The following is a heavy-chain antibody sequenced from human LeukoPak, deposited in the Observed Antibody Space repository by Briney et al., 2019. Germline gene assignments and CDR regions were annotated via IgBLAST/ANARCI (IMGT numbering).Heavy chain of an antibody. D-gene: IGHD5-18*01. CDR1: GGTFSSYA. CDR3: ARGKGIQLWFSYFDY. J-gene: IGHJ4*02. CDR2: IIPIFGTA. Sequence: SVKVSCKASGGTFSSYAISWVRQAPGQGLEWMGGIIPIFGTANYAQKFQGRVTITADKSTSTAYMELSSLRSEDTAVYYCARGKGIQLWFSYFDYWGQGTLVTVSS. V-gene: IGHV1-69*06.